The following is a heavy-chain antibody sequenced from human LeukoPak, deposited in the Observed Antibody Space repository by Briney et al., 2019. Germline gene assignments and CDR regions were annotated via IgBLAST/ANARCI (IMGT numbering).Heavy chain of an antibody. CDR3: ARGRGSNYSYYYYMDV. V-gene: IGHV4-59*01. D-gene: IGHD4-23*01. Sequence: SETLSLTCTVSGGSISSYYWSWIRQPPGKGLEWIGYIYYSGSTNYNPSLKSRVTISVDTSKNQFSLKLSSVTAADTAVYYCARGRGSNYSYYYYMDVWGKGTTVTVSS. CDR1: GGSISSYY. J-gene: IGHJ6*03. CDR2: IYYSGST.